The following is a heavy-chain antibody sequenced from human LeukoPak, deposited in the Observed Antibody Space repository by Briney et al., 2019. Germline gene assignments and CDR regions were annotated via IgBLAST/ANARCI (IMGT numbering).Heavy chain of an antibody. Sequence: GRSLRLSCAASGFTFSNYGMHWVRQAPGKGLEWVAVIWYDGSSKYYADSVKGRFTISRDTSKNTLYLQMNSLRAEDTAVYYSARDLYSSSSDYWGQGTLVTVSS. CDR2: IWYDGSSK. D-gene: IGHD6-13*01. CDR1: GFTFSNYG. CDR3: ARDLYSSSSDY. J-gene: IGHJ4*02. V-gene: IGHV3-33*01.